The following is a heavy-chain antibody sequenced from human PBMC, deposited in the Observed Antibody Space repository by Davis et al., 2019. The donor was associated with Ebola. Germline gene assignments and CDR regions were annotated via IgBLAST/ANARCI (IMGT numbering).Heavy chain of an antibody. D-gene: IGHD3-10*01. Sequence: SETLSLTCTVSGGSISSYYWSWIRQPPGKGLEWIGYISYSGSTNYNPSLKSRVTISVDTSKNQFPLKLSSVTAADTAVYYCARAKREYNWFDPWGQGTLVTVSS. CDR1: GGSISSYY. CDR3: ARAKREYNWFDP. CDR2: ISYSGST. V-gene: IGHV4-59*01. J-gene: IGHJ5*02.